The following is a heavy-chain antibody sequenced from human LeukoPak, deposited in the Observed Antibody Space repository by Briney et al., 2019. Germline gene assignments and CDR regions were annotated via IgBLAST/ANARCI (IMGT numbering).Heavy chain of an antibody. V-gene: IGHV3-23*01. CDR3: AKWGGDSGAEQWLVLDY. CDR1: GFTFSNYA. Sequence: GGSLRLSCAASGFTFSNYAMGWVRQAPGKGLEWVSGICGSGGMTYYADSVKGRFTISRDNSKNTLYLEMDSLRVEDTAIYYCAKWGGDSGAEQWLVLDYWGQGTLVTVSS. J-gene: IGHJ4*02. D-gene: IGHD6-19*01. CDR2: ICGSGGMT.